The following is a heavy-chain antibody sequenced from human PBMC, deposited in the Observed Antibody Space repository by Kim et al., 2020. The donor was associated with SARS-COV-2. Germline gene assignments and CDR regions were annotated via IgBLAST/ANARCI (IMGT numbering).Heavy chain of an antibody. CDR1: GFTFNSYA. CDR2: ISGSGGST. CDR3: AARRAGCGLDY. Sequence: GGSLRLSCAASGFTFNSYAMNWVRQAPGKGLECVSSISGSGGSTYYADSVKGRFTISRDNSKNTMYLQMDTLRAEDTAVYYCAARRAGCGLDYWGQGILVTVSS. J-gene: IGHJ4*02. V-gene: IGHV3-23*01. D-gene: IGHD2-21*01.